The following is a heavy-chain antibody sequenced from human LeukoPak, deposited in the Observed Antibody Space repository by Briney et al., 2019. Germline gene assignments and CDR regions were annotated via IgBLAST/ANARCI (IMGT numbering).Heavy chain of an antibody. V-gene: IGHV3-21*01. D-gene: IGHD3-3*01. CDR3: AKDGAGNVLRFLEWLLGGRYFDY. CDR2: ISSSSSYI. Sequence: PGGSLRLSCAASGFTFSSYSMNWVRQAPGKGLEWVSSISSSSSYIYYADSVKGRFTISRGNSKNTLYLQMNSLRAEDTAVYYCAKDGAGNVLRFLEWLLGGRYFDYWGQGTLVTVSS. J-gene: IGHJ4*02. CDR1: GFTFSSYS.